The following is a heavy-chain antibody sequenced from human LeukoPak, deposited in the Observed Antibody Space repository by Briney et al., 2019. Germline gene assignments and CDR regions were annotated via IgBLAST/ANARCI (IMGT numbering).Heavy chain of an antibody. CDR1: GFIFSNYW. CDR3: ARPEAANEVYQ. D-gene: IGHD4/OR15-4a*01. CDR2: ISPDGSHT. V-gene: IGHV3-7*01. Sequence: GGSLRLSCAASGFIFSNYWMNWVRQAPGKGLEWVGNISPDGSHTKYVDSLRGRFTISRDNAKNSVYLQMNSLRAEDTAVYFCARPEAANEVYQWGQGTLVTVSS. J-gene: IGHJ4*02.